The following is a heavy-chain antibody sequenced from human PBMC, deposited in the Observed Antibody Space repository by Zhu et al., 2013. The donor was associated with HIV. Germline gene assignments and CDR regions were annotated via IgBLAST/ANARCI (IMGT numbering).Heavy chain of an antibody. J-gene: IGHJ4*02. Sequence: QVQLVQSGTEVKKPGASVKVSCKTSGYTFTTYDINWVRQATGQGLEWMGWMNPNSGNAGYAQKFQGRVNMTRNTSISAAYMELSSLKSEDTGVYYCARADSGTSLPLDYWGQGTLVAVSS. CDR1: GYTFTTYD. CDR3: ARADSGTSLPLDY. D-gene: IGHD6-19*01. V-gene: IGHV1-8*01. CDR2: MNPNSGNA.